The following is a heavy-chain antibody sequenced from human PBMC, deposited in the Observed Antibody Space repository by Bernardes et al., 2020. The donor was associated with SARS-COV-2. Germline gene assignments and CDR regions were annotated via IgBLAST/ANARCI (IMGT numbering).Heavy chain of an antibody. CDR2: IDHNGST. D-gene: IGHD3-22*01. CDR3: ARGGAYGSGYYR. J-gene: IGHJ5*02. CDR1: GGSFSGYF. V-gene: IGHV4-34*01. Sequence: SETLSLTCGVFGGSFSGYFWTWIRQPPGKGLEWIGEIDHNGSTNYNPSLESRVTISLDTSNNQFSLKLSSVPAADTAVYYCARGGAYGSGYYRWGQGTLVTVSS.